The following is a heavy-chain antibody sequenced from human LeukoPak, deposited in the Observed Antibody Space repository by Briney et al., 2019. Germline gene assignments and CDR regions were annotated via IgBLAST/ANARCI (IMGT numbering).Heavy chain of an antibody. CDR2: IYPGDSDT. D-gene: IGHD3/OR15-3a*01. CDR1: GYXFTTHW. J-gene: IGHJ4*02. V-gene: IGHV5-51*01. Sequence: GESLKISCNGSGYXFTTHWIGWVRQMPGKGLEWMGTIYPGDSDTRYNPSFQGQVTISADKSISTAYLHWSSLKASDTAMYYCARRRFSGLEDFDYWGQGTLVTVSS. CDR3: ARRRFSGLEDFDY.